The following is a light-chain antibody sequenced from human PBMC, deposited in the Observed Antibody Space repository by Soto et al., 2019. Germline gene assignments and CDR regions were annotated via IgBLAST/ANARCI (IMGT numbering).Light chain of an antibody. CDR3: HQSFSALYT. CDR2: WAS. V-gene: IGKV4-1*01. J-gene: IGKJ2*01. Sequence: DIVMTQSPESLAVSLGERATINCKSSQSLLDTSNNKNSVAWYQQKPGQPTKLLIYWASARQSGVPDRFIGSGSGTDFILTSRNPQDEDVAVYYCHQSFSALYTVDQGTKLE. CDR1: QSLLDTSNNKNS.